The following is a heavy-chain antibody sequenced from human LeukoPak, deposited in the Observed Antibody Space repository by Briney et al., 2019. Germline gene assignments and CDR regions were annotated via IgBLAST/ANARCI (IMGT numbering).Heavy chain of an antibody. CDR2: ISASGSST. CDR3: AKATQRLGGYFDWA. CDR1: GFTFSSYA. V-gene: IGHV3-23*01. Sequence: GGSLRLSCAASGFTFSSYAMSWVRQAPGKGLEWVSAISASGSSTYYADSVKGRFTISRDNSKNTLYLQVNSLRADDTAVYYCAKATQRLGGYFDWAWGQGTLVTVSS. D-gene: IGHD3-9*01. J-gene: IGHJ4*02.